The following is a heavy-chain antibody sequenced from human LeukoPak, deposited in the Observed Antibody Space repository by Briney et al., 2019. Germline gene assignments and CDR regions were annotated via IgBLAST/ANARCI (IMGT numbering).Heavy chain of an antibody. CDR2: INHSGST. D-gene: IGHD4-23*01. J-gene: IGHJ4*02. CDR1: GGSFSGYY. V-gene: IGHV4-34*01. CDR3: AGGLRWRVGDTDSLGY. Sequence: PSETLSLTCAVYGGSFSGYYWSWIRQPPGKGLEWIGEINHSGSTNYNPSLKSRVTISVDTSKNQFSLKLSSVTAADTAVYYCAGGLRWRVGDTDSLGYWGQGTLVTVSS.